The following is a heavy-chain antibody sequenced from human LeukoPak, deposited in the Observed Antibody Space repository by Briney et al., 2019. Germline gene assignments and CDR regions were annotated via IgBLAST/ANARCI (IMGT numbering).Heavy chain of an antibody. CDR3: AKGRERVAATGLDP. J-gene: IGHJ5*02. Sequence: ASVKVSCKASGYTFTSYYMHWVRQAPGQGLEWMGIINPSGGSTSYAQKFQGRVTMTRDMSTSTVYMELSSLRAEDMALYYCAKGRERVAATGLDPWGQGTLVTVSS. V-gene: IGHV1-46*01. CDR2: INPSGGST. D-gene: IGHD2-15*01. CDR1: GYTFTSYY.